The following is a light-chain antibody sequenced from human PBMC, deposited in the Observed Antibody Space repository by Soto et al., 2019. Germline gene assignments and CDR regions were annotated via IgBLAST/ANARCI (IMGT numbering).Light chain of an antibody. V-gene: IGKV1-9*01. J-gene: IGKJ4*01. Sequence: DIQMTQSPSAMSASVGDRVTITCRPSQAVPNNMAWYQQKPGKPPKLLIYEESTLYSGVPSRFSGRKSGTQFTLTIDSLQPEDFATYYCQQVKTYPRTSGGGTKVDIK. CDR1: QAVPNN. CDR2: EES. CDR3: QQVKTYPRT.